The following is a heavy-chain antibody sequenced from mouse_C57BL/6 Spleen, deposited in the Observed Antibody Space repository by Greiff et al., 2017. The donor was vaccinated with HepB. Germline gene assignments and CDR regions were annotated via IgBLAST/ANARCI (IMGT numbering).Heavy chain of an antibody. CDR1: GFSLTSYG. J-gene: IGHJ1*03. V-gene: IGHV2-2*01. CDR2: IWSGGST. CDR3: ARNEKGRGYFDV. D-gene: IGHD1-1*01. Sequence: VKLMESGPGLVQPSQRLSITCTVSGFSLTSYGVHWVRQSPGKGLEWLGVIWSGGSTDYNAAFISRLSISKDNSKSQVFFKMNSLQADDTAIYYCARNEKGRGYFDVWGTGTTVTVSS.